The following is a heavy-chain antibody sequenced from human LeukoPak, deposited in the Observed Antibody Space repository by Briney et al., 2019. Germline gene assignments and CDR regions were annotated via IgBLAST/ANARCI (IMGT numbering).Heavy chain of an antibody. CDR2: IYTSGST. J-gene: IGHJ4*02. CDR1: GGSISSYY. V-gene: IGHV4-4*07. CDR3: ARGIRMVRGVPPVYYFDY. Sequence: TSETLSLTCTVSGGSISSYYWSWIRQPAGKGLEWIGRIYTSGSTNYNPSLKSRVTMSVDTSKNQFSLKLSSVTAADTAVYYCARGIRMVRGVPPVYYFDYWGQGTLVPVSS. D-gene: IGHD3-10*01.